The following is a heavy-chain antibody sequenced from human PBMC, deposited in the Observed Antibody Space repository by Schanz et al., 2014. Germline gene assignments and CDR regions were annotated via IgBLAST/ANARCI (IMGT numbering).Heavy chain of an antibody. Sequence: QVQLVESGGSVVQPGRSLRLSCAGSGFSFSDYGMHWVRQAPGRGLEWVAVILYHGSEKYYADSVKGRFTISRDNSKNTLYLQMNSLRTEDTAVYFCAKSYDTSGYSGFDYWGQGTLVTVSS. CDR3: AKSYDTSGYSGFDY. J-gene: IGHJ4*02. D-gene: IGHD3-22*01. CDR1: GFSFSDYG. V-gene: IGHV3-30*18. CDR2: ILYHGSEK.